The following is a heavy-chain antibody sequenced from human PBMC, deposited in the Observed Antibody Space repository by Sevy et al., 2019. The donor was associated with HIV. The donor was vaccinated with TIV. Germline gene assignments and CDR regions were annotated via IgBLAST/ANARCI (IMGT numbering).Heavy chain of an antibody. D-gene: IGHD2-8*01. CDR1: GFTFSKYS. V-gene: IGHV3-23*01. J-gene: IGHJ4*02. CDR3: AREGCTKPHDY. CDR2: LSFGCGEI. Sequence: GGSLRLSCAASGFTFSKYSMSWVRQPPGKGLEWVSTLSFGCGEINHADSVKGRLTISRDNSKNSLYLQMNNLRAEDTAVYYCAREGCTKPHDYWGQGTLVTVS.